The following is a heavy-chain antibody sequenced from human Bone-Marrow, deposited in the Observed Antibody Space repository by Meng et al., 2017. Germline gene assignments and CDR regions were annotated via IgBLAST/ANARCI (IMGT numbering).Heavy chain of an antibody. D-gene: IGHD3-22*01. J-gene: IGHJ5*02. V-gene: IGHV1-69*06. CDR3: AREGAYGSGYTP. CDR1: GGTFSSYA. Sequence: QVQLVQSGAEGKKPGSSVKISCKASGGTFSSYAISWVRQAPGQGLEWMGGIIPIFGTANYAQKFQGRVTITADKSTSTAYMELSSLRSEDTAVYYCAREGAYGSGYTPWGQGTLVTVSS. CDR2: IIPIFGTA.